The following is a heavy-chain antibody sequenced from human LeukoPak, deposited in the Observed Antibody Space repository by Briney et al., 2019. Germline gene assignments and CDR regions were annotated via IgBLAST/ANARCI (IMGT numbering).Heavy chain of an antibody. V-gene: IGHV4-4*07. CDR1: GGSISSYY. CDR2: IYTSGST. J-gene: IGHJ4*02. Sequence: PSETLSLTCTVSGGSISSYYRSWIRQPAGKGLEWIGRIYTSGSTNYNPSLKSRVTMSVDTSKNQFSLKLSSVTAADTAVYYCARHLKGGSSSSHRPFDYWGQGTLVTVSS. D-gene: IGHD6-6*01. CDR3: ARHLKGGSSSSHRPFDY.